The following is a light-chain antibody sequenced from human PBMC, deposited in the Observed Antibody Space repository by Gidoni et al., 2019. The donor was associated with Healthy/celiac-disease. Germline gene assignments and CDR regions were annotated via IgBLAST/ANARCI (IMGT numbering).Light chain of an antibody. J-gene: IGKJ1*01. CDR2: GAS. CDR1: QSVSSSS. Sequence: VLTQSPGTLSLSPGERATLSCTASQSVSSSSLAWYQQNPGQAPRLLIYGASSRATGIPDRFSGSGSGTDFTLTISRLEPEDFAVYYCQQYGSSPRTFXQXTKVEIK. V-gene: IGKV3-20*01. CDR3: QQYGSSPRT.